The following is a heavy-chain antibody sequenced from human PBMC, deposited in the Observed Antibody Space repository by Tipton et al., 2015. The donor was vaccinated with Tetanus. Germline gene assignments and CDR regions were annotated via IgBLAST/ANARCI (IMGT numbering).Heavy chain of an antibody. J-gene: IGHJ4*02. D-gene: IGHD2-21*01. Sequence: LRLSCTVSGGSISSYYWSWIRQPAGKGLEWIGRIYTSGSTNYNPSLKSRVTMSVDTNKNQFSLQLRSVTAADTAVYYCGVSIAYFRDGLHIGGPGTLVTVSS. CDR1: GGSISSYY. V-gene: IGHV4-4*07. CDR2: IYTSGST. CDR3: GVSIAYFRDGLHI.